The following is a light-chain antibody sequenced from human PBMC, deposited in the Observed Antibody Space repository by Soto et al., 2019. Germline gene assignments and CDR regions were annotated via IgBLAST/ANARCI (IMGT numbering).Light chain of an antibody. J-gene: IGKJ4*01. Sequence: EVVLTQSPATLSLSPGERASLSCRASQSVGNDLVWYHQKRGQAPRVVIYSASNRATGIPARFSGSGSGTDVTRTISSLEPEDFAVYYCRQRSDWPPTFGGGTRVEFK. CDR2: SAS. CDR1: QSVGND. V-gene: IGKV3-11*01. CDR3: RQRSDWPPT.